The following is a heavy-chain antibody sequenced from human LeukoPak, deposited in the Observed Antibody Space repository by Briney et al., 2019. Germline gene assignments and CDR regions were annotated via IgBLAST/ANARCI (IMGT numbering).Heavy chain of an antibody. D-gene: IGHD2-15*01. CDR2: IRYDGSNK. J-gene: IGHJ6*03. CDR3: ARAVPYCSGGSCYSFFVRGLGDYYYYYMDV. CDR1: GFTFSSYG. V-gene: IGHV3-30*02. Sequence: TGGSLRLSCAASGFTFSSYGMHWVRQAPGKGLEWVAFIRYDGSNKYYADSVKGRFTISRDNSKNTLYLQMNSLRAEDTAVYYCARAVPYCSGGSCYSFFVRGLGDYYYYYMDVWGKGTTVTVSS.